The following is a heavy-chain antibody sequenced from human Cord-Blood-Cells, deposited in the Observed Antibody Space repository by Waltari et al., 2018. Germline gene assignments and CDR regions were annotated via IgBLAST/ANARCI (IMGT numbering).Heavy chain of an antibody. CDR2: INPNSGGT. CDR1: AYTFTGYS. J-gene: IGHJ4*02. D-gene: IGHD3-10*01. CDR3: ARSKDYYGSGSYFDY. V-gene: IGHV1-2*02. Sequence: QVQLVQSGAEVKKPGASVKVSCKASAYTFTGYSMHRVRAAPGQGLEWMGWINPNSGGTNYAQKFQGRVTMTRDTSISTAYMELSRLRSDDTAVYYCARSKDYYGSGSYFDYWGQGTLVTVSS.